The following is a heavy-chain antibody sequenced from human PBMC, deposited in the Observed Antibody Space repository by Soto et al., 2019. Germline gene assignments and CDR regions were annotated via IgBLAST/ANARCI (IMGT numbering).Heavy chain of an antibody. J-gene: IGHJ6*02. D-gene: IGHD6-6*01. V-gene: IGHV3-33*01. CDR1: GFTFSSYG. Sequence: GGSLRLSCAASGFTFSSYGMHWVRQAPGKGLEWVAVIWYDGSNKYYADSVKGRFTISRDNSKNTLYLQMNSLRAEDTAVYYCARGRYSSSSGLRYYYYYGMDVWGQGTTVTVSS. CDR3: ARGRYSSSSGLRYYYYYGMDV. CDR2: IWYDGSNK.